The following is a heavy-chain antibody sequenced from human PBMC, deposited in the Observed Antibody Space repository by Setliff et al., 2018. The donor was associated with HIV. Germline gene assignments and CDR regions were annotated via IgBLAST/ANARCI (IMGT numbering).Heavy chain of an antibody. V-gene: IGHV1-69*13. D-gene: IGHD1-26*01. Sequence: ASVKVSCKASGGTFSSYAISWVRQAPGQGLDWMGGIIPVFGTTNYAQKFQGRVTITADESTSTAYMELSSLRSEDTAVYYCGVGPEKIYYYYGMDVWGQGTTVTVS. CDR1: GGTFSSYA. J-gene: IGHJ6*02. CDR2: IIPVFGTT. CDR3: GVGPEKIYYYYGMDV.